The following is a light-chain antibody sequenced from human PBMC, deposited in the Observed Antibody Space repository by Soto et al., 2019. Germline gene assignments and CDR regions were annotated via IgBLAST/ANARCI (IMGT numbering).Light chain of an antibody. J-gene: IGKJ1*01. CDR2: LGS. Sequence: DIVMTQSPLSLPVTPGEPASISCRSSQSLLHSNGYNYLDWYLQKPGQSPQLLIYLGSNRASGVPDRFSGSGSGTQFTLTISSLQPDDFATYYCQQYDSYPWTFGQGTKV. CDR3: QQYDSYPWT. CDR1: QSLLHSNGYNY. V-gene: IGKV2-28*01.